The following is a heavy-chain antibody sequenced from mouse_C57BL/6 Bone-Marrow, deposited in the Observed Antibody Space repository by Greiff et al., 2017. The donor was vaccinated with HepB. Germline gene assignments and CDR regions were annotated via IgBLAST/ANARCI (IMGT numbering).Heavy chain of an antibody. V-gene: IGHV7-1*01. CDR2: SRNKANDYTT. D-gene: IGHD1-1*01. CDR1: GFTFSDFY. J-gene: IGHJ3*01. Sequence: DVMLVESGGGLVQSGRSLRLSCATSGFTFSDFYMEWVRQAPGKGLEWIAASRNKANDYTTEYSASVKGRFIVCRDTSQSILYRQMNDLRAEATAIYFCARDAELRYPFAYWGQGTLVTVSA. CDR3: ARDAELRYPFAY.